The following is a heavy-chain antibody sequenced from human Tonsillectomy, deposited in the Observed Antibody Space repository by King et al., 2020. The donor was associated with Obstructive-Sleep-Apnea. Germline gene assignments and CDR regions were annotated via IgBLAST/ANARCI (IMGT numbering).Heavy chain of an antibody. D-gene: IGHD3-10*01. CDR3: ARAAMVRGVKGYYFDY. J-gene: IGHJ4*02. CDR2: ISSSSSTI. V-gene: IGHV3-48*04. CDR1: GFTFSSYS. Sequence: VQLVESGGGLVQPGGSLRLSCAASGFTFSSYSMNWVRQAPGKGLEWVSYISSSSSTIYYADSVKGRFTISRDNAKNSLYLQMNSLRAEDTAVYYCARAAMVRGVKGYYFDYWGQGTLVTVSS.